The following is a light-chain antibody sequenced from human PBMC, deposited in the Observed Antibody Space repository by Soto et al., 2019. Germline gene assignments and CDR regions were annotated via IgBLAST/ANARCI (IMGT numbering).Light chain of an antibody. CDR2: AAS. J-gene: IGKJ1*01. Sequence: DIQITQSPCSGSASVGDSVTITFLASQYISSWLAWYQQKPGKAPNLLIYAASSLQSGVPSRFSGSGSGTAFTLTINSLQPEDIAIYYCQQTNSFPRTFGQGTKVDIK. CDR1: QYISSW. V-gene: IGKV1-12*01. CDR3: QQTNSFPRT.